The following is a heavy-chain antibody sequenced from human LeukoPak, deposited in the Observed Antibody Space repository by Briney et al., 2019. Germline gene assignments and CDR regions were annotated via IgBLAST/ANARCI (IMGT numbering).Heavy chain of an antibody. CDR1: GDSVSSNSAA. D-gene: IGHD3-3*01. CDR3: AKSGYYSEVINWFDP. J-gene: IGHJ5*02. Sequence: SQTLSLTCAISGDSVSSNSAAWNWLRQSPSRGLEWLGRTYYRSKWYNDYAVSVKSRITINPDTSKNQFSLQLNSVTPEDTAVYYCAKSGYYSEVINWFDPWGQGTLVTVSS. CDR2: TYYRSKWYN. V-gene: IGHV6-1*01.